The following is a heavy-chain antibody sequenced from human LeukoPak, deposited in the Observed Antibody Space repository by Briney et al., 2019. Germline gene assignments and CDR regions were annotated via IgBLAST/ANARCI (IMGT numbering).Heavy chain of an antibody. CDR1: GGSISSGSYY. D-gene: IGHD3-10*01. Sequence: PSQTLSLTCTVSGGSISSGSYYWSWIRQPAGKGLEWIGRIYTSGSTNYNPSLKSRVTISVDTSKNQFSLKLSSVTAADTAVYYCARGLWFGELLWPFDYWGQGTLVTVSS. J-gene: IGHJ4*02. CDR2: IYTSGST. V-gene: IGHV4-61*02. CDR3: ARGLWFGELLWPFDY.